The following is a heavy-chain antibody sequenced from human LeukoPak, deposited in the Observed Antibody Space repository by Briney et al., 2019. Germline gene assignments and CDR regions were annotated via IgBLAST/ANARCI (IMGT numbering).Heavy chain of an antibody. CDR2: VNHSGST. J-gene: IGHJ4*02. CDR1: GGSFSGYY. Sequence: SETLSLTCAVYGGSFSGYYWSWLRQPPGKGLEWIGEVNHSGSTNYNPSLKSRVTISVDTSKNQFSLKLSSVTAADTAVYYCARVVVAATVYFDYWGQGTLVTVSS. D-gene: IGHD2-15*01. CDR3: ARVVVAATVYFDY. V-gene: IGHV4-34*01.